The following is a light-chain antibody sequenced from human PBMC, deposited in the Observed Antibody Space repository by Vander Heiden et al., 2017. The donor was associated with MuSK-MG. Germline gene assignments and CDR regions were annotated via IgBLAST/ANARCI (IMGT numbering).Light chain of an antibody. CDR1: QSISGW. V-gene: IGKV1-5*01. CDR2: DAS. Sequence: DIQMTQSPSTLSASVGDRVTITCRASQSISGWLAWYQQKPGKAPKLLIYDASSLESGVPSRFSGSGSGTEFTLTVSSLQPDDCATYYCQQYNNYSWTFGQGTKVEIK. CDR3: QQYNNYSWT. J-gene: IGKJ1*01.